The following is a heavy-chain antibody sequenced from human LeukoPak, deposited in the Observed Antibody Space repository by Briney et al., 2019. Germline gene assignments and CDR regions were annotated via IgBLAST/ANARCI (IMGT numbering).Heavy chain of an antibody. CDR3: ARDRGQSRNYYYYGMDV. CDR1: GGTFSSYA. J-gene: IGHJ6*02. V-gene: IGHV1-69*04. Sequence: GASVKVSCKASGGTFSSYAISWVRQAPGQGLEWMGRIIPILGIANYAQKFQGRVTITADKSTSTAYMELSSLRSEDTAVYYCARDRGQSRNYYYYGMDVWGQGTTVTVSS. CDR2: IIPILGIA. D-gene: IGHD1-14*01.